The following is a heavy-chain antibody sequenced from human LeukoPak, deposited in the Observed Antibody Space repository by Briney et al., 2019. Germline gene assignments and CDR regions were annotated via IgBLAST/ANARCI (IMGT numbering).Heavy chain of an antibody. V-gene: IGHV5-51*01. CDR1: GYSFMDYW. D-gene: IGHD6-13*01. CDR2: IFPHDSNT. Sequence: GESLKISCKGSGYSFMDYWIGWVRQMPGKGPEWMGFIFPHDSNTKYSPSFQGQVTISVDKSISTAYVQWSSLKASDTAMYYCASCIAAEDPLGYWGQGTLVTVSS. J-gene: IGHJ4*02. CDR3: ASCIAAEDPLGY.